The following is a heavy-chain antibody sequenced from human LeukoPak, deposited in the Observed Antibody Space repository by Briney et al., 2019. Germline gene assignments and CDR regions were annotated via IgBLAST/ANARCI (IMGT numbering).Heavy chain of an antibody. CDR1: GFTFSSYA. CDR3: ARGYYYDSGTAFSTGY. V-gene: IGHV3-30-3*01. Sequence: AGGSLRLSCAASGFTFSSYAMHGVRQAPGKGLEEVAVISYDGSNKYYADSVKGRFTISRDNSKNTLYLQMNSLRAEDTAVYYCARGYYYDSGTAFSTGYWGQGTLVTVSS. D-gene: IGHD3-22*01. CDR2: ISYDGSNK. J-gene: IGHJ4*02.